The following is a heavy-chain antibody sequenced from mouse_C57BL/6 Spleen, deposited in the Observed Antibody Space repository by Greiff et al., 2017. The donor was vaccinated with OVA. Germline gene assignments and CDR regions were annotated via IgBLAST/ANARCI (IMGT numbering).Heavy chain of an antibody. D-gene: IGHD1-1*01. CDR2: IYPGDGDT. CDR3: ARSATGAMDY. Sequence: QVQLQQSGAELVKPGASVKISCKASGYAFSSYWMHWVKQRPGKGLEWIGQIYPGDGDTNYNGKFKGKATLTADKSSSTAYMQRSSLTSEDSAVYFCARSATGAMDYWGQGTSVTVSS. V-gene: IGHV1-80*01. J-gene: IGHJ4*01. CDR1: GYAFSSYW.